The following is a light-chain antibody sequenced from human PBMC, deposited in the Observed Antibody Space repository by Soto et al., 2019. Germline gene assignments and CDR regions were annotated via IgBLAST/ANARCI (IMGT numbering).Light chain of an antibody. CDR3: CSYAGSTYV. J-gene: IGLJ1*01. V-gene: IGLV2-23*01. Sequence: QSVLTQPASVSGSPGQSITISCTGTSSDVGSYNLVSWYQQHPGKAPKVMIYENSKRPSGVSNRFSGSKSGNTASLTISGLQAEDEAEYYCCSYAGSTYVFGTGTKLTVL. CDR1: SSDVGSYNL. CDR2: ENS.